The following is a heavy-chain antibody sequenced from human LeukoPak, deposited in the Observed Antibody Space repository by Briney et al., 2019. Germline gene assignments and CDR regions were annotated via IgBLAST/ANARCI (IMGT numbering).Heavy chain of an antibody. CDR2: IYYSGST. CDR1: GGSISSGGYY. Sequence: SQTLSLTCTVSGGSISSGGYYWSWIRQHPGKGLEWIGYIYYSGSTYYNPSLKSRVTIAVDTSKNQFSLKLSSLTAAGTAVYYCARDQGLKLGAFDIWGQGTMVTVSS. D-gene: IGHD7-27*01. J-gene: IGHJ3*02. CDR3: ARDQGLKLGAFDI. V-gene: IGHV4-31*03.